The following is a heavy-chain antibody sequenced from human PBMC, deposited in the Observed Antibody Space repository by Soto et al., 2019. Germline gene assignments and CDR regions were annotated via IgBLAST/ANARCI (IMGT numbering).Heavy chain of an antibody. J-gene: IGHJ6*02. Sequence: ASVKVSCKASGGTFSSYAIRWVRQAPGQGLECMGGIIPIFGTANYAQKFQGRVKMTADESTSTAYMELSSLRSEDTAVYYCARTITYYYHSSGPPQDYYYYGMDVSGQGTTVTVSS. D-gene: IGHD3-22*01. CDR1: GGTFSSYA. CDR2: IIPIFGTA. V-gene: IGHV1-69*13. CDR3: ARTITYYYHSSGPPQDYYYYGMDV.